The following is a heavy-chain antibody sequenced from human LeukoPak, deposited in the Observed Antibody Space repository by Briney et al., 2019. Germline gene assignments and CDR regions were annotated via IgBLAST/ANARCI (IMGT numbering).Heavy chain of an antibody. D-gene: IGHD3-22*01. J-gene: IGHJ6*02. CDR2: IYYSGST. CDR1: GGSISSYY. V-gene: IGHV4-59*08. Sequence: SETLSLTCTVSGGSISSYYWSWIRQPPGKGLEWIGYIYYSGSTNYNPSLKSRVTISVDTSKNQFSLKLSSVTAADTAVYYCARKGLSYYFSYYYGMDVWGQGTTVTVSS. CDR3: ARKGLSYYFSYYYGMDV.